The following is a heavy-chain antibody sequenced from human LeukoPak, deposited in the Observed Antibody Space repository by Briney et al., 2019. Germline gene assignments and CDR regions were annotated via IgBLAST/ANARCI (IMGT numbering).Heavy chain of an antibody. J-gene: IGHJ5*02. V-gene: IGHV4-61*02. Sequence: PSETLSLTCTVSGGSISSGTYYWYWIRQPAGKGLEWIGRIYTSGITNYNPSLKSRVTISVDTSKNQFSLKLTSVTALDTAVYYCARLPDPWGQGTLVTVSS. CDR1: GGSISSGTYY. CDR2: IYTSGIT. CDR3: ARLPDP.